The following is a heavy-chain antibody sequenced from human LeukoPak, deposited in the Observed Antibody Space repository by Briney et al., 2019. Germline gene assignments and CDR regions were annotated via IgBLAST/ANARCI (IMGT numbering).Heavy chain of an antibody. D-gene: IGHD6-13*01. CDR1: GFTFSSYW. CDR3: ARERSIAAAGVLLGGGMDV. CDR2: INSDGSST. V-gene: IGHV3-74*01. Sequence: PGGSLRLSCAASGFTFSSYWMHWVCQAPGKGLVWVSRINSDGSSTSYADSVKGRFTISRDNAKNTLYLQMNSLRAEDTAVYYCARERSIAAAGVLLGGGMDVWGQGTTVTVSS. J-gene: IGHJ6*02.